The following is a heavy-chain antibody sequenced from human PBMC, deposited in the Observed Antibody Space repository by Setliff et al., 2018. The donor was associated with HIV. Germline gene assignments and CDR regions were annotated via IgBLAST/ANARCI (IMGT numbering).Heavy chain of an antibody. Sequence: ASVKVSCKASGYTFNDYYIHWVRQAPGQGLEWMAWVNPYTRDTNYAQKFQGRVTVTRDTSISTIYMELSSLRSDDTAVYYCARCMTMTGNWFDPWGQGTLVTVSS. V-gene: IGHV1-2*02. CDR1: GYTFNDYY. CDR3: ARCMTMTGNWFDP. D-gene: IGHD3-22*01. J-gene: IGHJ5*02. CDR2: VNPYTRDT.